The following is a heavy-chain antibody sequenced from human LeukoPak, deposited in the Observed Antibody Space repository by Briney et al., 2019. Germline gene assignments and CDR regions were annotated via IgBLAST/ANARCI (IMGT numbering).Heavy chain of an antibody. D-gene: IGHD1-26*01. CDR1: GFTFSSYA. Sequence: GGALRLSCAASGFTFSSYAMSWVRQAPGKGLEWVSAIRDSGSSTHYADSVKGRFTTSRDNSKNTLFLQMNSLGAEDTAIYYCAKYGPQDSGSSHFDYWGQGALVTVSS. CDR2: IRDSGSST. CDR3: AKYGPQDSGSSHFDY. J-gene: IGHJ4*02. V-gene: IGHV3-23*01.